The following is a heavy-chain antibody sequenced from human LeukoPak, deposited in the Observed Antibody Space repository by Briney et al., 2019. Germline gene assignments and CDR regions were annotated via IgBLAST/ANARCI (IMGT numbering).Heavy chain of an antibody. CDR2: IYYSGST. J-gene: IGHJ4*02. D-gene: IGHD3-16*02. CDR1: GGSISSGDYY. CDR3: ARDAGSTRVVAGGGSFDN. Sequence: PSQTLSLTCTVSGGSISSGDYYWSWIRQPPGKGLEWIGYIYYSGSTYYNPSLKSRVTISVDTSKNQFSLKLTSVTAADTAVYYCARDAGSTRVVAGGGSFDNWGQGTLVTVSS. V-gene: IGHV4-30-4*01.